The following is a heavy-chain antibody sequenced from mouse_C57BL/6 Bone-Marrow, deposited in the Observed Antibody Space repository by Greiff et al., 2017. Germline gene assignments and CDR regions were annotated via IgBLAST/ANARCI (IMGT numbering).Heavy chain of an antibody. D-gene: IGHD1-1*01. V-gene: IGHV1-50*01. CDR2: IDPSDSSP. CDR1: GYTFTSYW. Sequence: QVQLQQPGAELVKPGASVKLSCKASGYTFTSYWMQWVKQRPGQGLEWIGEIDPSDSSPTYNQKFKGKATLTVDTSSSTAYMQLSSLTSEDAAVYYCAREEITTVVRNFDYWGQGTTLTVAS. CDR3: AREEITTVVRNFDY. J-gene: IGHJ2*01.